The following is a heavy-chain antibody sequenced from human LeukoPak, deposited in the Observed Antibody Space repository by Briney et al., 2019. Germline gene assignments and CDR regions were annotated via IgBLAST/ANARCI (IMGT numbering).Heavy chain of an antibody. J-gene: IGHJ4*02. CDR2: ITPIFGTA. D-gene: IGHD2-2*01. Sequence: SVKVSCKASGGTFSSYAISWVRQAPGQGLEWMGGITPIFGTANYAQKFQGRVTITTDESTSTAYMERSSLRSEDTAVYYCASSSEVVPAAMEVGDSYGATFDYWGQGTLVTVSS. CDR3: ASSSEVVPAAMEVGDSYGATFDY. CDR1: GGTFSSYA. V-gene: IGHV1-69*05.